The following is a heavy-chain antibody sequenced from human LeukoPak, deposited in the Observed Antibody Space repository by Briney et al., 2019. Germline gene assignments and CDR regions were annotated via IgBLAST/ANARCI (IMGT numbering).Heavy chain of an antibody. Sequence: GGSLRLSCAASGFTFNTYSMSWVRQAPGKGLGWVSSISSSSSFIYYADSVKGRFTISRDNAKNSVYLQMNSLRPEDTAVYYCARPHCSSTSCYRYFDVWGRGTRVTVSS. CDR1: GFTFNTYS. CDR3: ARPHCSSTSCYRYFDV. V-gene: IGHV3-21*06. J-gene: IGHJ2*01. D-gene: IGHD2-2*02. CDR2: ISSSSSFI.